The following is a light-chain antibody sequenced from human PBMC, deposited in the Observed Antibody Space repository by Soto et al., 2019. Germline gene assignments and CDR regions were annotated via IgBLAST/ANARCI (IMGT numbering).Light chain of an antibody. CDR3: QQYGSSPPLS. CDR2: GAS. CDR1: QSVSSD. V-gene: IGKV3-15*01. Sequence: EIVMTQSPATLSVSPGERATLSCRASQSVSSDLVWYQQKPGQAPRLLIYGASTRATGIPVRFSGSGSGTEFTLTISSLQSEDFAVYFCQQYGSSPPLSFGGGTKVDIK. J-gene: IGKJ4*01.